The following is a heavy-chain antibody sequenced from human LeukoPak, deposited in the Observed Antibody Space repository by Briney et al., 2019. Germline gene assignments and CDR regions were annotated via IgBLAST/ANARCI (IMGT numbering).Heavy chain of an antibody. J-gene: IGHJ4*02. Sequence: SETLSLTCTVSGGSISSYYWSWIRQPAGKGLEWIGRIYTSGSTNYNPSLKSRVTMSVDTSKNQFSLKLSSVTAADTAVYYCARGRDGRQKQRSGRWAFDYWGQGTLVTVSS. CDR1: GGSISSYY. D-gene: IGHD6-19*01. V-gene: IGHV4-4*07. CDR3: ARGRDGRQKQRSGRWAFDY. CDR2: IYTSGST.